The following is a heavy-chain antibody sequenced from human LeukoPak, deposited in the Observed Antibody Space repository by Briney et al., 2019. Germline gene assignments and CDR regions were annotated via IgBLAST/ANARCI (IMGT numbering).Heavy chain of an antibody. Sequence: PSETLSLTCTVSGGSISSGGYYWSWIRQPPGKGLEWIGYIYHSGSTYYNPSLKSRVTISVDRSKNQFSLKLSSVTAADTAVYYCARDKTRTHYMDVWGKGTTVTVSS. CDR2: IYHSGST. V-gene: IGHV4-30-2*01. CDR3: ARDKTRTHYMDV. J-gene: IGHJ6*03. D-gene: IGHD1-14*01. CDR1: GGSISSGGYY.